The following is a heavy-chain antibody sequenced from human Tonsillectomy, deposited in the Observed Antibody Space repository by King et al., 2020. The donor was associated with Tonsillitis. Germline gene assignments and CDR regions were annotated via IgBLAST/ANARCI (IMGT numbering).Heavy chain of an antibody. CDR1: GGSISSYY. J-gene: IGHJ5*02. D-gene: IGHD3-9*01. V-gene: IGHV4-59*08. CDR2: IYYSGST. CDR3: ARQDDKGRGWFDP. Sequence: QLQESGPGLVKPSETLSLTCTVSGGSISSYYWSWIRQPPGKGLEWIGYIYYSGSTNYNPSLKSRVTISVDTSKNQFSLKLSSVTAADTAVYYCARQDDKGRGWFDPWGQGTLVTVSS.